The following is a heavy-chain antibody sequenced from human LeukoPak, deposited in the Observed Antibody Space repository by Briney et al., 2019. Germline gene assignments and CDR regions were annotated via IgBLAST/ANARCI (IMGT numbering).Heavy chain of an antibody. J-gene: IGHJ4*02. CDR2: ISGSGGST. CDR1: GFTFSSYA. V-gene: IGHV3-23*01. Sequence: GGSLRLSCAASGFTFSSYAMSWVRQAPGKGLGWVSAISGSGGSTYYADSVKGRFTISRDNSKNTLYLQMNSLRAEDTAVYYCAKPIYSGSYYWDYWGQGTLVTVSS. D-gene: IGHD1-26*01. CDR3: AKPIYSGSYYWDY.